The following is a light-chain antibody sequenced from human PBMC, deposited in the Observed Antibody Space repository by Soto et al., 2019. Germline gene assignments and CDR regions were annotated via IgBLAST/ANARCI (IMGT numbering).Light chain of an antibody. CDR1: SSNIGNNY. CDR3: GTWDSSLSVVV. V-gene: IGLV1-51*01. Sequence: QSVLTQPHSVSAAPGQKVTISCSGSSSNIGNNYVYWYQQLPGTAPKLLIYDNNKRPSGIPDRFSGSKSGTSATLGITGLQTGDEADYYCGTWDSSLSVVVFGGGTKLTVL. CDR2: DNN. J-gene: IGLJ2*01.